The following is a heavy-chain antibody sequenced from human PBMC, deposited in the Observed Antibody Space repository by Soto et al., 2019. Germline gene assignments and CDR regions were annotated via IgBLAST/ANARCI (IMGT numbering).Heavy chain of an antibody. CDR3: AKDMEYGSGSYSMWIDY. J-gene: IGHJ4*02. V-gene: IGHV3-9*01. D-gene: IGHD3-10*01. CDR1: GFTFDDYA. Sequence: GGSLRLSCAASGFTFDDYAMHWVRQAPGKGLEWVSGISWNSGSIGYADSVKGRFTISRDNAKNSLYLQMNSLRAEDTALYYCAKDMEYGSGSYSMWIDYWGQGTLVTVSS. CDR2: ISWNSGSI.